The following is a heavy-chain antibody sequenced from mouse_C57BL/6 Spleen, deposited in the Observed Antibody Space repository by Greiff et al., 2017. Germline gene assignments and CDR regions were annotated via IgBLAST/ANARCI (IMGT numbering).Heavy chain of an antibody. CDR2: IHPNSGST. J-gene: IGHJ2*01. V-gene: IGHV1-64*01. CDR3: ARTDYYGSSYYFDY. Sequence: QVQLQQPGAELVKPGASVKLSCKASGYTFTSYWMHWVKQRPGQGLEWIGMIHPNSGSTNYNEKFKSKATLTVDKSSSTAYMQLSSLTSEDSAVYYWARTDYYGSSYYFDYWGQGTTLTVSS. CDR1: GYTFTSYW. D-gene: IGHD1-1*01.